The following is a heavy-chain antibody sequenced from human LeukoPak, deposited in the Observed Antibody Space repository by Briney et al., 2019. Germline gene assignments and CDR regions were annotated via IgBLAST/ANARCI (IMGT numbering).Heavy chain of an antibody. CDR2: IRGKTYDKTT. CDR3: SRSGSGDCYFCRPGQD. D-gene: IGHD2-21*02. J-gene: IGHJ4*02. CDR1: GFTFGDYA. Sequence: PGGSLRLSCTGSGFTFGDYAMNWVRQVPGKGLEWIGFIRGKTYDKTTEYAASVKDRFTISRDDSKNIAYLQINSLKVEDTAVYYCSRSGSGDCYFCRPGQDWGQGTLITVSS. V-gene: IGHV3-49*04.